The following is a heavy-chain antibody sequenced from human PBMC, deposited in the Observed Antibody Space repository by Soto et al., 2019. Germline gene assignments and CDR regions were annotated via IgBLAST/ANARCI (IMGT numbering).Heavy chain of an antibody. J-gene: IGHJ4*02. Sequence: EVQLLESGGELVQPGGSLRLSCAAFGFTFNNYAMSWVRQAPGKGLEWVSSISGNGGSTFHADSVKGRFTISRDNSKNTLYLEMSGLRVDDTTFYYCAKDQWVGATTDFDYWGQGTLVTVSS. V-gene: IGHV3-23*01. CDR3: AKDQWVGATTDFDY. CDR1: GFTFNNYA. CDR2: ISGNGGST. D-gene: IGHD1-26*01.